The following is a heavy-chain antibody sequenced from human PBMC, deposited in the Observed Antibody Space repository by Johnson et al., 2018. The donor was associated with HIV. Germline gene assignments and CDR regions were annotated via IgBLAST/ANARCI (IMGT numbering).Heavy chain of an antibody. Sequence: VQLVESGGGVVQPGRSLRLSCAASGFTFSSYAMHWVRQATGKGLEWVGRIKSKSDGETTDYAAPVKGRFAISRDDSKNRLHLQMNSLKTEDTAVYYCARGRTQFLEGGAFDSWGQGTMVIVSS. CDR3: ARGRTQFLEGGAFDS. J-gene: IGHJ3*02. CDR1: GFTFSSYA. V-gene: IGHV3-15*01. CDR2: IKSKSDGETT. D-gene: IGHD3-3*01.